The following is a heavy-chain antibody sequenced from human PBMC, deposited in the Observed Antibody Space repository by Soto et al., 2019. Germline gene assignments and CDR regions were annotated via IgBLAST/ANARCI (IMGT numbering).Heavy chain of an antibody. CDR1: GGTFSSYA. CDR3: ARSQGSSTSLEIYYYYYYGMDA. CDR2: IIPISDTT. Sequence: QVQLVQSGAEVKKPGSSVKVYGTASGGTFSSYAISWVRQAPGQGLEWMGGIIPISDTTNYAQKFQGRVTITADESTSTAYMELSSLRSEDTAVYYCARSQGSSTSLEIYYYYYYGMDAWGQGTTVTVSS. V-gene: IGHV1-69*01. J-gene: IGHJ6*02. D-gene: IGHD2-2*01.